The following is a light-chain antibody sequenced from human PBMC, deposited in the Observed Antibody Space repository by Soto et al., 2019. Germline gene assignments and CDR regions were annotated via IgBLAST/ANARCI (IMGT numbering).Light chain of an antibody. CDR2: GNS. Sequence: QSALTQPPSVSGAPGQRVTISCTGSSSNIGAGHDVHWYQQLPRTAPKLLIYGNSNRPSGVPDRFSGSKSGTSASLAITGLQAEDEADYYCQSYDSSLTGYVFGTGTKLTVL. CDR1: SSNIGAGHD. CDR3: QSYDSSLTGYV. V-gene: IGLV1-40*01. J-gene: IGLJ1*01.